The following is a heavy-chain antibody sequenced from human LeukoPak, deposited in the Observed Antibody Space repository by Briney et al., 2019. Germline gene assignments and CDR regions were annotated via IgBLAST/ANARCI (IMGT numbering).Heavy chain of an antibody. Sequence: PGGSLRLSCVASGFTFNSYWMNWVRQAPGKGLEWVANIKQDGSEKYYVDSVKGRFTISRDNAKNSLYLQMNSLRAEDTAIYYCAKPITISGATDAFDIWGQGTMDTVSS. CDR3: AKPITISGATDAFDI. CDR2: IKQDGSEK. J-gene: IGHJ3*02. CDR1: GFTFNSYW. D-gene: IGHD3-3*01. V-gene: IGHV3-7*01.